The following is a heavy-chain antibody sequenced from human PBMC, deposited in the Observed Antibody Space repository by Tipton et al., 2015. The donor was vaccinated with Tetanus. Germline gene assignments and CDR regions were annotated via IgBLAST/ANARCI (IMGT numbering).Heavy chain of an antibody. D-gene: IGHD3-22*01. V-gene: IGHV1-2*02. Sequence: QLVQSGVELKKPGASVKVSCTASGYTFTGYYMYWVRQAPGQGLEWMGWIDPNSGGTVYAQKVQGRVSMTRDTSISTAYMELRSLRSDDTAVYYCARDRGDYIYYGMDVWGPGTTVTVS. CDR3: ARDRGDYIYYGMDV. J-gene: IGHJ6*02. CDR2: IDPNSGGT. CDR1: GYTFTGYY.